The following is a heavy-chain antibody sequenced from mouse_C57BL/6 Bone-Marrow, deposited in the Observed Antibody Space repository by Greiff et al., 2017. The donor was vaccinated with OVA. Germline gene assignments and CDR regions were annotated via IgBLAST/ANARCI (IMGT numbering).Heavy chain of an antibody. CDR2: IRNTANGYTT. D-gene: IGHD1-1*01. V-gene: IGHV7-3*01. Sequence: EVKLMESGGGLVQPGGSLSLSCAASGFTFTDYYMSWVRQPPGKALEWLGFIRNTANGYTTEYSASVKGRFTISRDNSQSILYLQMKALRAEDSATYYCARWDYYGGYFDVWGTGTTVTVSS. J-gene: IGHJ1*03. CDR3: ARWDYYGGYFDV. CDR1: GFTFTDYY.